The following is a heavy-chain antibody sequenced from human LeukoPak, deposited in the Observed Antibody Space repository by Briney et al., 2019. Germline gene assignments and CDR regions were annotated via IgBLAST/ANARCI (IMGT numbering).Heavy chain of an antibody. CDR3: ARWGNYYDSSGYSDY. J-gene: IGHJ4*02. Sequence: MSSETLSLTCTVSGGSISSSSYYWGWIRQPPGKGLEWIGSIYYSGSTYYNPSLKSRVTISVDTSKNQFSLKLSSVTAADTAVYYCARWGNYYDSSGYSDYWGQGTLVTVSS. V-gene: IGHV4-39*01. CDR1: GGSISSSSYY. CDR2: IYYSGST. D-gene: IGHD3-22*01.